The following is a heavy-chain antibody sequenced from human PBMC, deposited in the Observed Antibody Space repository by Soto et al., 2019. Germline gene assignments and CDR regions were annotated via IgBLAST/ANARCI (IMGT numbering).Heavy chain of an antibody. D-gene: IGHD2-8*02. CDR1: GGSISSGGYY. J-gene: IGHJ4*02. Sequence: SETLSLTCTVSGGSISSGGYYWSWIRQHPGKGLEWIGYIYYSGSTYYNPSLKSRVTISVDTSKNQFSLKLTSVTAADTAVYYCTRDKITGLFDYWGQGTLVTVSS. CDR3: TRDKITGLFDY. CDR2: IYYSGST. V-gene: IGHV4-31*03.